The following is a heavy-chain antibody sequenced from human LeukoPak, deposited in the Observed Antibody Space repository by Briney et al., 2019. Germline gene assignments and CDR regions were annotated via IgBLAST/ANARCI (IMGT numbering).Heavy chain of an antibody. D-gene: IGHD3-10*01. CDR2: INPNSGGT. J-gene: IGHJ4*02. V-gene: IGHV1-2*04. Sequence: ASVKVSCKASGYTFTGYYMHWVRQAPGQGLEWMGWINPNSGGTNYAQKFQGWVTMTRDTSISTAYMELSRLRSDDTAVYYCARDLGYYGSGSYYNIADWGQGTLVTVSS. CDR3: ARDLGYYGSGSYYNIAD. CDR1: GYTFTGYY.